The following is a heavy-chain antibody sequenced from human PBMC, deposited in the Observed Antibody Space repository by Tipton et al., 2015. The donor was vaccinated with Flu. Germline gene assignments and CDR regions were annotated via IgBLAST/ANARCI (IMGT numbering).Heavy chain of an antibody. Sequence: GLVKPSETLSLSCNVSGGSISSFYWTWIRQPAGKGLEWIGRIYSSGSTKYNPSLKSRVTISVDRSKNQFSLKLSSVTAADTAVYYCAREYCSGGSCYSDYWGQGTLVTVSS. CDR2: IYSSGST. V-gene: IGHV4-4*07. D-gene: IGHD2-15*01. CDR1: GGSISSFY. J-gene: IGHJ4*02. CDR3: AREYCSGGSCYSDY.